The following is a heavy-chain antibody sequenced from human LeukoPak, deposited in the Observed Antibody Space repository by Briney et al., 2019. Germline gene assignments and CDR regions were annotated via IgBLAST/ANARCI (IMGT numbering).Heavy chain of an antibody. CDR1: GYTFTSYY. CDR3: ARDASRDQYHLLPHYFDY. CDR2: INPSGGST. Sequence: ASVKVSCKASGYTFTSYYMHWVRQAPGQGLEWMGIINPSGGSTSYAQKFQGRVTMTRDMSTSTVYMELSSLRSEDTAVYYCARDASRDQYHLLPHYFDYRGQGTLVTVSS. D-gene: IGHD2-2*01. V-gene: IGHV1-46*01. J-gene: IGHJ4*02.